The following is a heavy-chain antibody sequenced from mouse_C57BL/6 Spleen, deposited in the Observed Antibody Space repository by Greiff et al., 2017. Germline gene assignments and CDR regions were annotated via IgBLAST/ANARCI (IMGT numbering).Heavy chain of an antibody. V-gene: IGHV1-82*01. CDR1: GYAFSSSW. CDR3: AREKYSNYDY. D-gene: IGHD2-5*01. CDR2: IYPGDGDT. J-gene: IGHJ2*01. Sequence: VQRVESGPELVKPGASVKISCKASGYAFSSSWMNWVKQRPGKGLEWIGRIYPGDGDTNYNGKFKGKATLTADKSSSTAYMQLSSLTSEDSAVYFCAREKYSNYDYWGQGTTLTVSS.